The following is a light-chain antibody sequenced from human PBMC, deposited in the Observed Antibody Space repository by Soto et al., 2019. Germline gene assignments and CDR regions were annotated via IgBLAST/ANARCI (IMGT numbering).Light chain of an antibody. Sequence: PGERVTLSCRASHSVPTNYLAWYQQKPGQSPRLLIYGASTRATGLPARFSGSVSGSDFTLTISNLQSEDFATYYCQQYNSYPKTFGQGTKVDNK. V-gene: IGKV3-15*01. CDR1: HSVPTNY. J-gene: IGKJ1*01. CDR2: GAS. CDR3: QQYNSYPKT.